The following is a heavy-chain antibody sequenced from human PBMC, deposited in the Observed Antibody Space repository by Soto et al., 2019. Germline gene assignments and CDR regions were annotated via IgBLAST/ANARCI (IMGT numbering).Heavy chain of an antibody. CDR3: ARDEDGYKPFDY. CDR1: GFPFSSYV. D-gene: IGHD5-12*01. J-gene: IGHJ4*02. Sequence: PGGSLRLSCAASGFPFSSYVMSWVRQAPGKGLEWVSGISGGGSNTFYADSVKGRFTISRDNSKNTLYLQMNSLRAEDTAVYCCARDEDGYKPFDYWGQGTLVTVSS. CDR2: ISGGGSNT. V-gene: IGHV3-23*01.